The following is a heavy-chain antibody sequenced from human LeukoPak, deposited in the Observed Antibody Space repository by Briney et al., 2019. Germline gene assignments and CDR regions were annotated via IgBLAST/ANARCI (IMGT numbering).Heavy chain of an antibody. D-gene: IGHD3-16*01. CDR2: IYYSGST. V-gene: IGHV4-59*01. CDR1: GGSISSYY. CDR3: ARQDGPLRDAFDI. Sequence: PSETLSLTCTVSGGSISSYYWSWIRQPPGKGLEWIGYIYYSGSTNYNPSLKSRVTISVDTSKNQFSLKLSSVTAADTAVYYCARQDGPLRDAFDIWGQGTLVTVSS. J-gene: IGHJ4*02.